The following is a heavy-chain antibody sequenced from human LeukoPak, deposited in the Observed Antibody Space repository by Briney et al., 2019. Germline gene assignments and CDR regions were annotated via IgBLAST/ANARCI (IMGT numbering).Heavy chain of an antibody. Sequence: SETLSLTCTVSGGSISSYYWSWIRQPAGKGLEWIGRIYTSGSTNYNPSLKSRVTMSVDTSKNQFSLKLSSLTAADTAVYYCARDLYSYGSEYFDYWGQGTLVTVSS. CDR2: IYTSGST. CDR1: GGSISSYY. J-gene: IGHJ4*02. CDR3: ARDLYSYGSEYFDY. V-gene: IGHV4-4*07. D-gene: IGHD5-18*01.